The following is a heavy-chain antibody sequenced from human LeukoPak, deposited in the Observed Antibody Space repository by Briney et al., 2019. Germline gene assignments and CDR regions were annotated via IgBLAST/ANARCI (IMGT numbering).Heavy chain of an antibody. J-gene: IGHJ6*03. Sequence: GASVKLSCKASGGTFSSYAISWVPQAPGQGLEGMGGIIPIFGTANYAQKFQGRVTITADKSTSTAYMELSSLRSEDTAVYYCARAIVAARPSAGLYYYMDVWGKGTTVTVSS. CDR2: IIPIFGTA. D-gene: IGHD6-6*01. V-gene: IGHV1-69*06. CDR3: ARAIVAARPSAGLYYYMDV. CDR1: GGTFSSYA.